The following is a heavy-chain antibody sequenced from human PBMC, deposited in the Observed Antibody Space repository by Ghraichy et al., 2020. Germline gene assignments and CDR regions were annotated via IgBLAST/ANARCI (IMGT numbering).Heavy chain of an antibody. Sequence: GESLNISCKTSGYTFTSSGISWVRQAPGQGLEWVGWISAYNGDRNYAQKFKGRVTLTTDTSTTTAYMELVSLRSDDTAVYYCARDYDYTWGTWGQGTVVTVSS. V-gene: IGHV1-18*01. CDR2: ISAYNGDR. J-gene: IGHJ3*01. CDR1: GYTFTSSG. D-gene: IGHD3-16*01. CDR3: ARDYDYTWGT.